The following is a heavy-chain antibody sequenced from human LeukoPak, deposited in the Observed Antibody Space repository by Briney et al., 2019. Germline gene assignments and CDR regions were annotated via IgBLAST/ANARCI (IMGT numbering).Heavy chain of an antibody. J-gene: IGHJ4*02. CDR3: ARLVSYSSGDQVLDY. D-gene: IGHD6-19*01. CDR2: FDPSDSYT. V-gene: IGHV5-10-1*01. CDR1: GYSFTSYW. Sequence: GESLKISCRGSGYSFTSYWIYWARQMPGKGLEWMGTFDPSDSYTKYSPSFQGHVTISADKSISTAYLQWSSLKASDTAMYYCARLVSYSSGDQVLDYWGQGTLVTVSS.